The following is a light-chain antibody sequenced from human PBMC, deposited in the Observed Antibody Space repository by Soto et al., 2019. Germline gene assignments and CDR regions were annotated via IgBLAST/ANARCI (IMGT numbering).Light chain of an antibody. CDR1: QSIGSK. Sequence: EIVMTQSPATLSVSPGERATLSCRASQSIGSKLAWYQHKPGQAPRLLIYDTSTRAAGIPARFSGSGSGTDFTLTISSLQSEDFAVYYCQQYNIWRSITFGQGTRLEIK. J-gene: IGKJ5*01. CDR3: QQYNIWRSIT. CDR2: DTS. V-gene: IGKV3-15*01.